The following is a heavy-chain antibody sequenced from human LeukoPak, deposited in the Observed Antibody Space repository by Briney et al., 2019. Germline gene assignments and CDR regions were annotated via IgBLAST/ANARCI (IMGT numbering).Heavy chain of an antibody. Sequence: PSETLSLTCTVSGGSISTYYWSWIRQPPGKGLEWIGYIYYSGSTNYNPSLKSRVTISVDTSKNQFSLKLSSVTTADTAVYYCARVRQCISGWFFDYWGQGTLVTVSS. CDR1: GGSISTYY. CDR2: IYYSGST. V-gene: IGHV4-59*01. J-gene: IGHJ4*02. CDR3: ARVRQCISGWFFDY. D-gene: IGHD6-19*01.